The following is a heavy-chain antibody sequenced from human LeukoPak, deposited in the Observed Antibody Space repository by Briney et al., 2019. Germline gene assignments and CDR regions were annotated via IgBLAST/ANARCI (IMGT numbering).Heavy chain of an antibody. Sequence: GASVKVSCKASGYTFTSYYMHWVRQAPGQGLEWMGIINPSGGSTSYAQKFQGRVTMTRDTSTSTVYMELSSLRSEDTAVYYCARDDPYGDPTAYYYYYYMDVWGKGTTVTISS. CDR1: GYTFTSYY. J-gene: IGHJ6*03. CDR3: ARDDPYGDPTAYYYYYYMDV. V-gene: IGHV1-46*01. D-gene: IGHD4-17*01. CDR2: INPSGGST.